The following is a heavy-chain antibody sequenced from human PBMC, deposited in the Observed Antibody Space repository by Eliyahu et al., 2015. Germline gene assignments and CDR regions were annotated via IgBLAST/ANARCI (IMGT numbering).Heavy chain of an antibody. CDR3: AKGSGSTIAVAADY. CDR2: ISWDGSGK. J-gene: IGHJ4*02. CDR1: GFKLXDYT. V-gene: IGHV3-43*01. D-gene: IGHD6-19*01. Sequence: EVQLVESGGVVVQPGGSLXVSXAASGFKLXDYTMHXVRQAPGKGLGWVSLISWDGSGKYYADSVKGRFTISRDNNKNSVNLQMNSLRPEDSALYYCAKGSGSTIAVAADYWGQGTLVTVSS.